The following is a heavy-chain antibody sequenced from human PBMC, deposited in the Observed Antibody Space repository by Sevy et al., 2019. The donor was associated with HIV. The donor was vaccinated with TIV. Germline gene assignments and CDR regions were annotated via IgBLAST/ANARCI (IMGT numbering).Heavy chain of an antibody. CDR1: GFTVNDKY. Sequence: GGSLRLSCAISGFTVNDKYIIWVRQAPGKGLEWVSVIFSSGSTYYADSAKGRFTISRDNSKNTVYLQMGSLRAEDMAVYYCVSLFLSYRSGWSYFDYWGQGTLVTVSS. CDR3: VSLFLSYRSGWSYFDY. V-gene: IGHV3-66*02. J-gene: IGHJ4*02. CDR2: IFSSGST. D-gene: IGHD6-19*01.